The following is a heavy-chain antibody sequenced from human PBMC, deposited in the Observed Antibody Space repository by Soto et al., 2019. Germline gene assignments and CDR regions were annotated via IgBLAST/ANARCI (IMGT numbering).Heavy chain of an antibody. CDR1: GFTFDDYT. Sequence: EVQLVESGGVVVQPGGSLRLSCAASGFTFDDYTMHWVRQAPGKGLEWVSLISRDGGTTYYADSVKGRFTISGDNSKNSLYLQINSLRSEDTALWLCVKDIVGEGYWGQGALVTVSS. D-gene: IGHD3-16*01. J-gene: IGHJ4*02. CDR2: ISRDGGTT. V-gene: IGHV3-43*01. CDR3: VKDIVGEGY.